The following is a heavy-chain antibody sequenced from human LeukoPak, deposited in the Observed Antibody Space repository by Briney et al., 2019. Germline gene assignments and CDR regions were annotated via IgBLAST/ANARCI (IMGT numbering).Heavy chain of an antibody. Sequence: ASLKDSWKGSWFNFNSRLIQRGGPATGQRPGGVGCMKSSRVVSGYAQKFQSRVSMTRDTSISTAYMELSSLRSEDTAVYFCARGPIYPESGDYPNYYFDYWGQGTLVTVSS. CDR1: WFNFNSRL. CDR3: ARGPIYPESGDYPNYYFDY. V-gene: IGHV1-8*01. J-gene: IGHJ4*02. CDR2: MKSSRVVS. D-gene: IGHD1-26*01.